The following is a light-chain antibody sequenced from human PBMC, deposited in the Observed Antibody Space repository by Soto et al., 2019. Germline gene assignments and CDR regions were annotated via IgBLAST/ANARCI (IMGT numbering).Light chain of an antibody. Sequence: EIVMTQSPGTLSLSPGERATLSCRASQSVRSDYLAWYQQKPGQAPRLLIYGASTRATDVPARFSGSGSGTEFTLTISSLQSEDFAEYHCQQYNNWPQTFGQGTKVDIK. V-gene: IGKV3-15*01. J-gene: IGKJ1*01. CDR1: QSVRSD. CDR2: GAS. CDR3: QQYNNWPQT.